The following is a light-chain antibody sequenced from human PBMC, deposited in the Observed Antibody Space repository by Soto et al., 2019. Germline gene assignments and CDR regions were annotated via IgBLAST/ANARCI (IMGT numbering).Light chain of an antibody. Sequence: DSQMTQSPSSLSASVGDRVTITCQASQDISNYLNWYQQKQGKAPKLLIYDASNLETGVPSRFSGSGSGTDFTFTIRSLQPEDIATYCCQQYDNLPLPFGGGSMGDIK. CDR3: QQYDNLPLP. CDR2: DAS. CDR1: QDISNY. V-gene: IGKV1-33*01. J-gene: IGKJ4*01.